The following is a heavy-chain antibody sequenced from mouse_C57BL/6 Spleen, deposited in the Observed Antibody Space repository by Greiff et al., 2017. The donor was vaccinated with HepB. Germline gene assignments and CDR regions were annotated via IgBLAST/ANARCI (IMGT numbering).Heavy chain of an antibody. Sequence: VQLQQSGPELVKPGASVKISCKASGYAFSSSWMNWVKQRPGKGLEWIGRIYPGDGDTNYNGKFKGKATLTADKSSSTAYMQLSSLTSEDSAVYSCARSLDYGGYFDVWGTGTTVTVSS. V-gene: IGHV1-82*01. CDR3: ARSLDYGGYFDV. CDR1: GYAFSSSW. D-gene: IGHD2-4*01. J-gene: IGHJ1*03. CDR2: IYPGDGDT.